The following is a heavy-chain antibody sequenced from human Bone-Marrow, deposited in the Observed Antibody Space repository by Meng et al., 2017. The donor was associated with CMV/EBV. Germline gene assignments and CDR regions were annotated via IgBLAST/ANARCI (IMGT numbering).Heavy chain of an antibody. D-gene: IGHD3-3*01. CDR2: IYYSGST. CDR3: ASVRITIFGADRYYGMDV. CDR1: GGSISSSSYY. J-gene: IGHJ6*02. V-gene: IGHV4-61*01. Sequence: AETLSLTCTVSGGSISSSSYYWSWIRQPPGKGLEWIGYIYYSGSTNYNPSLKSRVTISVDTSKNQFSLKLSSVTAADTAVYYCASVRITIFGADRYYGMDVWGQGTTVTVSS.